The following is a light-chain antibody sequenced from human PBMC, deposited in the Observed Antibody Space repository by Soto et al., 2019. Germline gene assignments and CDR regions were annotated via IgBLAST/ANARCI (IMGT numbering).Light chain of an antibody. CDR2: LGS. CDR3: MQTLQTPYT. CDR1: QSLLYGAGYMY. Sequence: DIVMTQSPLSLPVTPGEPASISCRSSQSLLYGAGYMYVDWYLQKPGQPPQLLIFLGSNRASGVPDRFSGSVSGTAFTLKISRVETEDVGVYYCMQTLQTPYTFGQGTKLEIK. V-gene: IGKV2-28*01. J-gene: IGKJ2*01.